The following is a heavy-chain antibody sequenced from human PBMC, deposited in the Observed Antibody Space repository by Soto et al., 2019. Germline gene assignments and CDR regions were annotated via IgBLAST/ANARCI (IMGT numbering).Heavy chain of an antibody. V-gene: IGHV1-69*01. CDR3: ARGRDQPPVGLYFDS. J-gene: IGHJ4*02. CDR1: GDAFTNYI. Sequence: QAQLVQSGAEVKKPGSSVKVSCKASGDAFTNYIFDWVRQAPGQGLEWMRGIIPMFGTPKYAQTFQDRVTISADVSTGTAYLELTSLRFDDTAVYYCARGRDQPPVGLYFDSWGEGTRVTVSS. CDR2: IIPMFGTP. D-gene: IGHD1-26*01.